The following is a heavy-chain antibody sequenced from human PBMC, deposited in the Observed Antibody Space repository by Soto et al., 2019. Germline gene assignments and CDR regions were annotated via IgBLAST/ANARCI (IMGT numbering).Heavy chain of an antibody. D-gene: IGHD3-10*01. V-gene: IGHV1-69*01. CDR2: IIPIFGTA. CDR3: ARVRLMVRGVIYGDYYYYYGMDV. J-gene: IGHJ6*02. CDR1: GGTFSSYA. Sequence: QVQLVQSGAEVKKPGSSVKVSCNASGGTFSSYAISWVRQAPGQGLEWMGGIIPIFGTANYAQKFQGRVTITADESTSTAYMELSSLRSEDTAVYYCARVRLMVRGVIYGDYYYYYGMDVWGQGTTVTVSS.